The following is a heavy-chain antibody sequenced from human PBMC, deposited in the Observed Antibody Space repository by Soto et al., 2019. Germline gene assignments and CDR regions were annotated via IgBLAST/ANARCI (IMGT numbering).Heavy chain of an antibody. D-gene: IGHD3-16*01. CDR1: GGTFSGYV. J-gene: IGHJ4*02. CDR2: FVPLFGTT. CDR3: ATHGLGVSSPPYFDT. V-gene: IGHV1-69*01. Sequence: QLVQSGSEVKKPGSSVKVSCQASGGTFSGYVVTWVRQAPGQGLEWMGEFVPLFGTTNYAPRFSGRITITAEESTSTAYMELRTLRSDDTAVYYCATHGLGVSSPPYFDTWGQGTLFTVSS.